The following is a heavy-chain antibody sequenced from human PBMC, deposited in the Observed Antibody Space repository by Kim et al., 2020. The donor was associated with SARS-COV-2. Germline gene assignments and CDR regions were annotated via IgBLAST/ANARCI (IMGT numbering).Heavy chain of an antibody. CDR3: ARSGLYDWNYPIDY. Sequence: GGSLRLSCAASGFSVSDNYMTWVRQAPGKGLEWVSTIYSGGSTYYADSVRGRFTISRDNSKNTLYLHMNSLRAEDSAVYHCARSGLYDWNYPIDYWGQGTLVTVSS. D-gene: IGHD1-7*01. V-gene: IGHV3-53*01. J-gene: IGHJ4*02. CDR1: GFSVSDNY. CDR2: IYSGGST.